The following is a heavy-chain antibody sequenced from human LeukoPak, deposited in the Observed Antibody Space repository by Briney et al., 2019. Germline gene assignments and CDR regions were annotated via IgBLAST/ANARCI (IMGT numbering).Heavy chain of an antibody. V-gene: IGHV3-23*01. CDR1: GSICKSYA. CDR3: ARRGGSSWSSFDY. Sequence: PGGSLRLSSADSGSICKSYAMNWVRQAPGKGLEWVSGISGFGGSTYYAASVKGRFTISRDNSGDTLFLHLDNLRVEDTAMYYCARRGGSSWSSFDYWGQGSLVTVSS. D-gene: IGHD6-13*01. J-gene: IGHJ4*02. CDR2: ISGFGGST.